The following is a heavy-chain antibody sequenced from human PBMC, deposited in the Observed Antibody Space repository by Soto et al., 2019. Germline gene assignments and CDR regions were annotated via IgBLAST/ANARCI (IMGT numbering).Heavy chain of an antibody. CDR3: AREKWLVRRNDPFDI. V-gene: IGHV1-46*01. D-gene: IGHD6-19*01. CDR2: INPNGGST. Sequence: QVQLVQSGAEVKKPGASVKVSCKASGYTFINYYMHWVRQAPGQGLEWMGIINPNGGSTTYAQKFQGRVTLTRDTSTNTVNMELSSLRSEDTAVYYCAREKWLVRRNDPFDIWGQGTMVTVPS. CDR1: GYTFINYY. J-gene: IGHJ3*02.